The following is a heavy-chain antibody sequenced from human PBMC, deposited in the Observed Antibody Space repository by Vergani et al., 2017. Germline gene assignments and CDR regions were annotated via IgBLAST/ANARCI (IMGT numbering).Heavy chain of an antibody. Sequence: EVQLVESGGGLVQPGGSLRLSCAASGFLFSDYWLNWVRQSPGGGLEWVANIKQDGSEEFYVDSVKGRFTISRDNAKNSVFLQINGLRAEDTAVYYCAGGGVVGSTGQTVEFWGQGTTVTVSS. D-gene: IGHD1-26*01. V-gene: IGHV3-7*01. CDR1: GFLFSDYW. CDR3: AGGGVVGSTGQTVEF. J-gene: IGHJ3*01. CDR2: IKQDGSEE.